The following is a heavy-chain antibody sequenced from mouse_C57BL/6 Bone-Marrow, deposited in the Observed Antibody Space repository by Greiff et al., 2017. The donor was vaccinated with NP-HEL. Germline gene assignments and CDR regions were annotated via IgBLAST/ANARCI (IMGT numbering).Heavy chain of an antibody. CDR1: GYTFTDYE. D-gene: IGHD3-2*02. V-gene: IGHV1-15*01. Sequence: VQLQQSGAELVRPGASVTLSCKASGYTFTDYEMHWVKQTPVHGLEWIGAIDPETGGTAYNQKFKGKAILTADKASSTAHMELRSLTSEDAAVYYCTRPTRLSYAMYYWGRGTAVTVTA. CDR3: TRPTRLSYAMYY. J-gene: IGHJ4*01. CDR2: IDPETGGT.